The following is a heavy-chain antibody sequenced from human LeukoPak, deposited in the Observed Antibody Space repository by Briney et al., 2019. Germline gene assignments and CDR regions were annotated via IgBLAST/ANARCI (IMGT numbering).Heavy chain of an antibody. D-gene: IGHD3-22*01. CDR2: IYYSGST. J-gene: IGHJ5*02. CDR1: GGSISSRNYY. Sequence: SETLSLTCTVSGGSISSRNYYWSWIRQPPGKGLEWIGYIYYSGSTNYNPSLKSRVTISVDTSKNQFSLKLSSVTAADTAVYYCARDRDSSGYWNWFDPWGQGTLVTVSS. CDR3: ARDRDSSGYWNWFDP. V-gene: IGHV4-61*01.